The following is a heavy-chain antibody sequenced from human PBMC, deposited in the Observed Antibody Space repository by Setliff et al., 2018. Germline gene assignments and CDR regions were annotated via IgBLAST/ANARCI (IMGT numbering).Heavy chain of an antibody. CDR3: VRVAATGYKYDY. J-gene: IGHJ4*02. CDR1: GFTFSDHY. D-gene: IGHD1-20*01. CDR2: TRNKVNNYSA. V-gene: IGHV3-72*01. Sequence: GESLKLSCAVSGFTFSDHYMDWVRQAPGKGLEWVARTRNKVNNYSAMYAASVGGRFTISRDESKSSLYLQMNSLKSEDTAVYYCVRVAATGYKYDYWGQGTLVTVSS.